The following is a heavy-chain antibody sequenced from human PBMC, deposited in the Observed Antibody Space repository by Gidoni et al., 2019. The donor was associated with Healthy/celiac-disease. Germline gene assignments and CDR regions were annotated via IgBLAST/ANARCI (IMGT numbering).Heavy chain of an antibody. CDR3: ARGSFLVEYSSSWYAEDYYGMDV. V-gene: IGHV3-21*01. CDR2: ISSSSSYI. D-gene: IGHD6-13*01. Sequence: EVQLVESGGGLVKPGGSLRLSCAASGFTFSSYSMNWVRQAPGKGLEWVSSISSSSSYIYYADSVKGRFTISRDNAKNSLYLQMNSLRAEDTAVYYCARGSFLVEYSSSWYAEDYYGMDVWGQGTTVTVSS. J-gene: IGHJ6*02. CDR1: GFTFSSYS.